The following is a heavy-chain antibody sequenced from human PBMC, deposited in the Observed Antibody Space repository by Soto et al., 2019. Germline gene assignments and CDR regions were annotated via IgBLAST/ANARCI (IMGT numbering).Heavy chain of an antibody. Sequence: PGGSLRLSCAASGFTFSSYGMLWVRQAPGKGLEWVAVISKDGNVKYYAESVKGRFTISRDNSKNTLYLQMNSLGAEDTAAYYCTGEVASGYWGQGTLVTVSS. CDR2: ISKDGNVK. D-gene: IGHD2-8*02. V-gene: IGHV3-30*03. CDR3: TGEVASGY. J-gene: IGHJ4*02. CDR1: GFTFSSYG.